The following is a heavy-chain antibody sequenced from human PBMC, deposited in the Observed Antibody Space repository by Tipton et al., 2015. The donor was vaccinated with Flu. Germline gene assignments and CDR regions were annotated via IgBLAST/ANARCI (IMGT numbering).Heavy chain of an antibody. D-gene: IGHD3-3*01. CDR2: IYYSGST. J-gene: IGHJ4*02. CDR1: GGSVSSGSYY. V-gene: IGHV4-61*01. Sequence: LRLSCTVSGGSVSSGSYYWSRIRQPPGRGLEWIGYIYYSGSTNYNPSLKSRVTISVDTSKNQFSLKLSSVTAADKAVYYCARGEFWRGYYVDYWGQGTLVTVYS. CDR3: ARGEFWRGYYVDY.